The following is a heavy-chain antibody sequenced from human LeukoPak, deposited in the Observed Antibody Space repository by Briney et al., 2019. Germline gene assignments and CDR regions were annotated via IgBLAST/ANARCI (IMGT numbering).Heavy chain of an antibody. D-gene: IGHD2-8*01. CDR3: AKGGCTNGVCQIVDY. J-gene: IGHJ4*02. V-gene: IGHV3-23*01. Sequence: GGSLRLSCATSGFTFSSYAMSWVRQAPGKGLEWVSAISGSGGSTYYADSVKGRFTISRDNSKNTLYLQMNSLRAEDTAVYYCAKGGCTNGVCQIVDYWGQGTLVTVSS. CDR1: GFTFSSYA. CDR2: ISGSGGST.